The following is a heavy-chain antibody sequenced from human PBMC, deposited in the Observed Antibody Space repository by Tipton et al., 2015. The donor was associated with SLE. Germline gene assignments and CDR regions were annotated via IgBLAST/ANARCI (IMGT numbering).Heavy chain of an antibody. CDR3: AKGRVGVVES. CDR1: GASISSAY. CDR2: IYTRGST. D-gene: IGHD3-3*01. V-gene: IGHV4-4*08. J-gene: IGHJ4*02. Sequence: LRLSCTVSGASISSAYWSWVRQPPGQGLEWIAYIYTRGSTNYNPSLTNRVTIFRDTSKNQFSLKMISVTAADTAMYYCAKGRVGVVESWGQGTLVTVSS.